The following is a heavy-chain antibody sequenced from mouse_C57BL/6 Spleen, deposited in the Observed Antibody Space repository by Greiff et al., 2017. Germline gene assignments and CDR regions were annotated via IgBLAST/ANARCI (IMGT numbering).Heavy chain of an antibody. Sequence: EVKLVESGPGMVKPSQSLSLTCTVTGYSITSGYDWHWIRHFPGNKLEWMGYISYSGSTNYNPSLKSRISITHDTSKNHFFLKLNAVTTEDTATYYCARWIYDGYYWYFDVWGTGTTVTVSS. CDR3: ARWIYDGYYWYFDV. J-gene: IGHJ1*03. D-gene: IGHD2-3*01. V-gene: IGHV3-1*01. CDR2: ISYSGST. CDR1: GYSITSGYD.